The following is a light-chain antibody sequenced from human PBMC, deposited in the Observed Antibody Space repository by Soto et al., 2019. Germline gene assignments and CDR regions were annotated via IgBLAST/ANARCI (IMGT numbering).Light chain of an antibody. V-gene: IGLV2-8*01. Sequence: QSVLTQPPSASGSPGQSVTISCTGTSSDVGGYQYVSWYQQYPGKAPKLMIYAVNKRPSGVPDRFSVSRSGNTASLTVSGLQAEDEADYYCSSYAGSSNYVFGTGTKVTVL. CDR2: AVN. CDR1: SSDVGGYQY. J-gene: IGLJ1*01. CDR3: SSYAGSSNYV.